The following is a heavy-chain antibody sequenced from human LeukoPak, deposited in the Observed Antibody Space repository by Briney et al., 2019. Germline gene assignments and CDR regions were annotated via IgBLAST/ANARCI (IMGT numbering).Heavy chain of an antibody. CDR2: ISSRISTI. D-gene: IGHD3-10*01. CDR3: AKDYYGSGSYLGGQDYFDY. Sequence: GGSLRLSCAASGFTFSSYSMNWVRQAPGKGLEWVSYISSRISTIYYADSVKGRFTISRDNAKNSLYLQMNSLRAEDTAVYYCAKDYYGSGSYLGGQDYFDYWGQGTLVPVSS. CDR1: GFTFSSYS. J-gene: IGHJ4*02. V-gene: IGHV3-48*01.